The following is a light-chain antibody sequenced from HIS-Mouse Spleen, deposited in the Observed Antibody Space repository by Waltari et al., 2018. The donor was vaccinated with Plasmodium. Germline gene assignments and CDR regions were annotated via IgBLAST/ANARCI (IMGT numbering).Light chain of an antibody. V-gene: IGLV2-8*01. Sequence: QSALTQPPSASGSPGQSVTISCPGTSRDVGGYNYVSWYHQHPGKAPKLMIYEVSKRPSGVPDRFSGSKSGNTASLTVSGLQAEDEADYYCSSYAGSNNLVFGGGTKLTVL. J-gene: IGLJ2*01. CDR2: EVS. CDR3: SSYAGSNNLV. CDR1: SRDVGGYNY.